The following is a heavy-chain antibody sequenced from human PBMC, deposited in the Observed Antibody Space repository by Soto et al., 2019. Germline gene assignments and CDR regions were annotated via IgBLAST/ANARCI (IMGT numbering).Heavy chain of an antibody. V-gene: IGHV1-2*02. CDR2: INPNSGGT. CDR3: ARALTDWLLPDP. CDR1: GYTFTDYY. Sequence: ASVKVSCKASGYTFTDYYMHWVRQAPGQGLEWMGWINPNSGGTNYAQKFQGRVTMTRDTSISTAFMELSRLTSDDTAVYYCARALTDWLLPDPWGQGTLVTVSS. D-gene: IGHD3-9*01. J-gene: IGHJ5*02.